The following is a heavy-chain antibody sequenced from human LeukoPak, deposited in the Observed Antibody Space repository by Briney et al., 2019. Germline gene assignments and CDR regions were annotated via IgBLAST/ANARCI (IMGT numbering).Heavy chain of an antibody. D-gene: IGHD2-15*01. V-gene: IGHV4-39*01. CDR3: ARNVGGSAYFDY. CDR2: IYYSGST. Sequence: PSETLSLTCTVSGASISSSGYYWGWIRQPPGKGLEWIATIYYSGSTYYTPSLKSRVTISVDTSKNQFSLKLNSVTAADTAVYYCARNVGGSAYFDYWGQGTLVTASS. CDR1: GASISSSGYY. J-gene: IGHJ4*02.